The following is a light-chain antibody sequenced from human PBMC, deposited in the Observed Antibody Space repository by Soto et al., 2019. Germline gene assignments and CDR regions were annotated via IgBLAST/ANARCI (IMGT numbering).Light chain of an antibody. CDR1: QTISSW. CDR3: QHYNSHSEA. V-gene: IGKV1-5*03. Sequence: DIQMTQSPSTLSGSVGDRVTITCRASQTISSWLAWYQQKPGKAPKLLIYKASTLKSGVPSRFSGSGSGTEFTLTISGLQPDDFATYYCQHYNSHSEAFGQGTKVDI. CDR2: KAS. J-gene: IGKJ1*01.